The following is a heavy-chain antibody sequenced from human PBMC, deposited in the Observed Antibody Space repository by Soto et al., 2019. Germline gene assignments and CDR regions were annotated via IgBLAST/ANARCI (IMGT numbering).Heavy chain of an antibody. Sequence: EEQLVESGGGLVQPGGSLRLSCAASGFTFSSYWMHWVRQAPGKGLVWVSRINPGGSITAYADSVKGRFTISRDNAKNTLYLQMNPLRGGDTAVYYCARVPTWKYGVWSYLGQGTLVTVSS. CDR3: ARVPTWKYGVWSY. D-gene: IGHD2-8*01. J-gene: IGHJ4*02. CDR2: INPGGSIT. CDR1: GFTFSSYW. V-gene: IGHV3-74*01.